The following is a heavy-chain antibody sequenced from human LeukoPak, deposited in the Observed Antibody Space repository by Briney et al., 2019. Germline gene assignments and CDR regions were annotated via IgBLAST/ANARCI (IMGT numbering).Heavy chain of an antibody. J-gene: IGHJ4*02. V-gene: IGHV4-39*07. Sequence: SETLSLTCTVSGGSISSSSFYWGWIRQPPGKGLEWIGGIHYSGSTYYNPSLKSRVTISVDTSKNQFSLKLSSVTAADTAVYYCARDLSVSDSSGYPDLRDWGQGTLVTVSS. CDR1: GGSISSSSFY. CDR2: IHYSGST. D-gene: IGHD3-22*01. CDR3: ARDLSVSDSSGYPDLRD.